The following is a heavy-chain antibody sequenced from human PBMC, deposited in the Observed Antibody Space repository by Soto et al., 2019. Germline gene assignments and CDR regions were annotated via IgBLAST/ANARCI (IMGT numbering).Heavy chain of an antibody. J-gene: IGHJ4*02. CDR1: GFRFSSYS. D-gene: IGHD3-22*01. V-gene: IGHV3-23*01. CDR3: ATMNGYFEY. Sequence: GGSLRLSCADSGFRFSSYSMSWVRQTPGKGLEWVAAITATGDRTYYADSVTGRFTISRDNSKKTHYLQMTSLRAEDTAMYYCATMNGYFEYWGQGTPVTVYS. CDR2: ITATGDRT.